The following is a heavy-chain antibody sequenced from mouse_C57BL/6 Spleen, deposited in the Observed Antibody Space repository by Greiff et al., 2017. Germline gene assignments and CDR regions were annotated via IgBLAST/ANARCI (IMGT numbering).Heavy chain of an antibody. Sequence: VQLQQSGAELVRPGTSVKLSCKASGYTFTSYWMHWVKQRPGQGLEWIGVIDPSDSYTNYNQKFKGKATLTVDTSSSTAYMQLSSLTSEDSAVYYCARMGYGSSYVDYWGQGTTLTVSS. D-gene: IGHD1-1*01. J-gene: IGHJ2*01. CDR3: ARMGYGSSYVDY. CDR1: GYTFTSYW. V-gene: IGHV1-59*01. CDR2: IDPSDSYT.